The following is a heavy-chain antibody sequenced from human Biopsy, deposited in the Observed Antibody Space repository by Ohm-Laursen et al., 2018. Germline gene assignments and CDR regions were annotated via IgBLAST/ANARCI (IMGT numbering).Heavy chain of an antibody. D-gene: IGHD3-10*01. V-gene: IGHV3-11*01. CDR2: ISGSGTTI. J-gene: IGHJ4*02. CDR3: ARDGAGSYHDY. CDR1: GFTFSDYY. Sequence: SLRLSCSASGFTFSDYYMSWIRQAPGKGLEWLSNISGSGTTIFYADSVKGRFTVSRDNAKNSLYLQMNRLTVEDTAVYYCARDGAGSYHDYWGQGTLVTVSS.